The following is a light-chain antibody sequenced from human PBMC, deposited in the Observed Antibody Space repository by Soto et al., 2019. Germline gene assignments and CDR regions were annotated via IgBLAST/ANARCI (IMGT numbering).Light chain of an antibody. CDR1: SSDVGGYNY. V-gene: IGLV2-14*01. CDR2: EVS. J-gene: IGLJ1*01. CDR3: ISYTRSSSIYV. Sequence: QSALTQPASVSGSPGQSITISCTGTSSDVGGYNYVSWYQQHSDKAPKLMIYEVSNRPLGFSNRFSCSKSGNTASLTISGLQAEDEADYYCISYTRSSSIYVFGTGTKLTVL.